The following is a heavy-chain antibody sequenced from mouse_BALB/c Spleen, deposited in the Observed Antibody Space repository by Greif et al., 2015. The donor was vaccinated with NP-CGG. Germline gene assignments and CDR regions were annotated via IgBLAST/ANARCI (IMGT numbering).Heavy chain of an antibody. CDR3: TRRELLGRAMDY. CDR1: GYTFTSYW. J-gene: IGHJ4*01. Sequence: VQLQQSGTVLARPGASVKMSCKASGYTFTSYWMHWVKQRPGQGLEWIGAIYPGNSDTSYNQKFKGKAKLTAVTSTSTAYMELSSLTNEDSAVYYCTRRELLGRAMDYWGQGTSVTVSS. CDR2: IYPGNSDT. D-gene: IGHD4-1*01. V-gene: IGHV1-5*01.